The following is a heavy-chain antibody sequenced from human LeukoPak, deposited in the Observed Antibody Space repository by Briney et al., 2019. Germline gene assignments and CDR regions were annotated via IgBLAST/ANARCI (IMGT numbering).Heavy chain of an antibody. CDR3: ARRGDFWSGYSNMDV. V-gene: IGHV3-21*01. J-gene: IGHJ6*03. CDR2: ISSSSSYI. CDR1: GFTVSSNY. D-gene: IGHD3-3*01. Sequence: PGGSLRLSCAASGFTVSSNYMSWVRQAPGKGLEWVSSISSSSSYIYYADSVKGRFTISRDNAKNPLYLQMNSLRAEDTAVYYCARRGDFWSGYSNMDVWGKGTTVTVSS.